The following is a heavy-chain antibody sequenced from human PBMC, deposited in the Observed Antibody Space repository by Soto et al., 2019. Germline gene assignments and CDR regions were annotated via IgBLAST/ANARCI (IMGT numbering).Heavy chain of an antibody. CDR1: GYTFTNYG. CDR3: ARGGRFAVADTDY. V-gene: IGHV1-18*01. Sequence: QVQLVQSGVEVKKPGASVQVSCKASGYTFTNYGITWVRQAPGQGLEWLGWISAYNGNTNYAQKFQGRVTMTTDTSTSTASMDLRSLRSDDTAVYYCARGGRFAVADTDYWGQGTMITVSS. D-gene: IGHD3-3*01. CDR2: ISAYNGNT. J-gene: IGHJ4*02.